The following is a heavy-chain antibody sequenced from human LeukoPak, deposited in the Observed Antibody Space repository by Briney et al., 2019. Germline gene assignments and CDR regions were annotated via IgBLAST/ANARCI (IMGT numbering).Heavy chain of an antibody. CDR1: GVSISSGTYY. J-gene: IGHJ1*01. D-gene: IGHD6-13*01. Sequence: SETLSLTCTVSGVSISSGTYYWGWIRQPPGKGLEWIGSIYHSGNTYYNPSLKSRVTISVDTSKNQVFLKLSSVTAADTAVYYCAGTPLPDQRITAAEIHSWGRGTLVTVSS. CDR3: AGTPLPDQRITAAEIHS. V-gene: IGHV4-39*07. CDR2: IYHSGNT.